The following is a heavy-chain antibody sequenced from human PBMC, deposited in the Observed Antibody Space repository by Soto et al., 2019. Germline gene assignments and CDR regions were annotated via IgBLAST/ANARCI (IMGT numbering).Heavy chain of an antibody. J-gene: IGHJ6*02. CDR3: AREVGYCSSTSCYYYGMDV. Sequence: SETLSPTCTVSGGSISSGRSYWTWIRQHPGKGLEWIGYISHSGSTYYNPSLKSRITISADTSKNQFSLKLSSVTAADTAVYYCAREVGYCSSTSCYYYGMDVWGQGTTVTVSS. CDR1: GGSISSGRSY. CDR2: ISHSGST. V-gene: IGHV4-31*03. D-gene: IGHD2-2*01.